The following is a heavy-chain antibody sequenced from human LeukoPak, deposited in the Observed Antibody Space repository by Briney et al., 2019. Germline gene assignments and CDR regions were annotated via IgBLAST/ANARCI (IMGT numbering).Heavy chain of an antibody. V-gene: IGHV3-23*01. CDR1: GFTFSSYA. CDR2: ISGSGGST. Sequence: GGSLGLSCAASGFTFSSYAMSWVRQAPGKGLEWVSAISGSGGSTYYADSVKGRFTISRDNSKNTLYLQMNSLRAEDTAVYYCATLINYYDSSGYPPDYWGQGTLVTVSS. D-gene: IGHD3-22*01. J-gene: IGHJ4*02. CDR3: ATLINYYDSSGYPPDY.